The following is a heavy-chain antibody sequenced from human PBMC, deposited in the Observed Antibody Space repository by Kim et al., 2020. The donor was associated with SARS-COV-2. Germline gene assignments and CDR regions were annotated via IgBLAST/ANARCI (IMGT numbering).Heavy chain of an antibody. Sequence: GGSLRLSCAASGFTFSSYAMSWVRQAPGKGLEWVSSISGESGKSYYADSVKGRFTISRDNSKSTLYLQMDSLRDEDTAVYYCAKITGIFSAGSVYWGQGTLVTVSS. J-gene: IGHJ4*02. CDR2: ISGESGKS. CDR3: AKITGIFSAGSVY. CDR1: GFTFSSYA. D-gene: IGHD3-10*01. V-gene: IGHV3-23*01.